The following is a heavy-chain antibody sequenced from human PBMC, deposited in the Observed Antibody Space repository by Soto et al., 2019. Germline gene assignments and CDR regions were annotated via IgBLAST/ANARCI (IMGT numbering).Heavy chain of an antibody. Sequence: SETLSLTCTVSGCSISSYYWSWIRQPPGKGLEWIGYIYYSGSTNYNPSLKSRVTISVDTSKNQFSLKLSSVTAADTAVYYCARADSGYDYAGNFDYWGQGTLVTVSS. J-gene: IGHJ4*02. V-gene: IGHV4-59*01. CDR1: GCSISSYY. CDR2: IYYSGST. D-gene: IGHD5-12*01. CDR3: ARADSGYDYAGNFDY.